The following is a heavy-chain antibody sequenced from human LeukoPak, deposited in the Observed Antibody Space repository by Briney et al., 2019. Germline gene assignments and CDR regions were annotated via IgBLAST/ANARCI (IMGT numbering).Heavy chain of an antibody. V-gene: IGHV1-69*01. Sequence: ASVKVSCKASGGTFSSYAISWVRQAPGQGLEWMGGIIPIFGTANYAQKFQGRVTITADESTSTAYMELSSLRSEDTAVYYCARGFTIFGVVSSPDYWGQGTLVTVSS. D-gene: IGHD3-3*01. CDR3: ARGFTIFGVVSSPDY. CDR1: GGTFSSYA. J-gene: IGHJ4*02. CDR2: IIPIFGTA.